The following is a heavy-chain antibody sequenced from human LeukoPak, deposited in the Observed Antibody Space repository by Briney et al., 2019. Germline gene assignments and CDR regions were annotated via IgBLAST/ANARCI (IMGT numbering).Heavy chain of an antibody. J-gene: IGHJ4*02. D-gene: IGHD3-9*01. CDR3: ARHIGPSYDILTGYYKGYYFDY. CDR1: RGSISRYF. Sequence: SETLSVTCTVSRGSISRYFWNWLRQPPGKGLAGVGYIYYSWCTNYNPSLKSRVTISVDTSKNQFSLKLSSVTAADTAVYYCARHIGPSYDILTGYYKGYYFDYWGQGTLVTVSS. V-gene: IGHV4-59*08. CDR2: IYYSWCT.